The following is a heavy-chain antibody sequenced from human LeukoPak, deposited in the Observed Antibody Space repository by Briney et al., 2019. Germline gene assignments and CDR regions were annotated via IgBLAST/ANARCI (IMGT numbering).Heavy chain of an antibody. CDR2: IYYSRNT. CDR3: ARPGAWGSLDY. J-gene: IGHJ4*02. CDR1: SGSISSTSAY. D-gene: IGHD3-10*01. V-gene: IGHV4-39*01. Sequence: SETLSLTCTVSSGSISSTSAYWGWIRQPPGKGLEWIGTIYYSRNTYYNPSLRSRVTISVDTSKNQFSLTLTSVTAADTAVYYCARPGAWGSLDYWGQGTLVTVSP.